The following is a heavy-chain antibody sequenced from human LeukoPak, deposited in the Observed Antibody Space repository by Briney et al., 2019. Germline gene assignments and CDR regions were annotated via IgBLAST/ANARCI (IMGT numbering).Heavy chain of an antibody. V-gene: IGHV3-7*01. J-gene: IGHJ4*02. CDR2: INRDGSDI. CDR3: ARGTKTDRGLFDY. CDR1: GFTFSNHW. Sequence: GGSLRLSCVASGFTFSNHWMSWVRQAPGKGLEWVANINRDGSDIYYLDSVKGRFTFSRDNAKNSLFLQMNILRAEDTAVYYCARGTKTDRGLFDYWGQGTLATVAS. D-gene: IGHD2-8*01.